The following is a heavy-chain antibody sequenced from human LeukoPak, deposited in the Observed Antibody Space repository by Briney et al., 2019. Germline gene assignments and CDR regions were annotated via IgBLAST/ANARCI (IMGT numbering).Heavy chain of an antibody. CDR2: FYTSGST. Sequence: SKTLSLTCTVSGGSISSGSYYWSWIRQPAGKGLEWIGRFYTSGSTNYNPSLKSRVTISVDMSKNQFSLKLSSVTAADTAIYYCVRDTVKPAYDILTGSLIGASNWGRGTLVTVSS. D-gene: IGHD3-9*01. V-gene: IGHV4-61*02. CDR3: VRDTVKPAYDILTGSLIGASN. CDR1: GGSISSGSYY. J-gene: IGHJ4*02.